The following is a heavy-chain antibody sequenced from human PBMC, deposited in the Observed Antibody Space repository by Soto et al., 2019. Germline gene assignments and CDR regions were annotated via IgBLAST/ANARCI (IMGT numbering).Heavy chain of an antibody. CDR3: ATFGELLWFGELLIDY. J-gene: IGHJ4*02. Sequence: GGSLRLSCAASGFTFSSYGMHWVRQAPGKGLEWVAVISYDGSNKYYADSVKGRFTISRDNSKNTLYLQMNSLRAEDTAVYYCATFGELLWFGELLIDYWGQGTLVNVSS. CDR1: GFTFSSYG. CDR2: ISYDGSNK. D-gene: IGHD3-10*01. V-gene: IGHV3-30*03.